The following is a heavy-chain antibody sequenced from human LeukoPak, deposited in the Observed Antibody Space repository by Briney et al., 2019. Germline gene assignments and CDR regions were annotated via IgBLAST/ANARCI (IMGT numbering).Heavy chain of an antibody. D-gene: IGHD6-13*01. Sequence: SETLSLTCGVSGGAITNYYWNWIRQAPGKGLEWLGYIYYTGSTTYNPSVKSRITISLDTSKKQISLKLRSVTAADTALYYCAKDTDGAAAGTTWGHWGQGTLVTVSS. CDR2: IYYTGST. V-gene: IGHV4-59*01. CDR1: GGAITNYY. CDR3: AKDTDGAAAGTTWGH. J-gene: IGHJ4*02.